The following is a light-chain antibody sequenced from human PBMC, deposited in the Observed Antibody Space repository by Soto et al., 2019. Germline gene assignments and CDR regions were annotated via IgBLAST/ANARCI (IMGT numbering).Light chain of an antibody. Sequence: DIQMTQSPSTLSASVGDRLTITCRASQSISSWLAWYQQKPGKAPKLLIYAASTLQSGVPSRFSGSGSGTDFTLTISSLQPEDFATYYCQQLNSYLLFGGGTKVDIK. V-gene: IGKV1-5*01. CDR2: AAS. CDR1: QSISSW. J-gene: IGKJ4*01. CDR3: QQLNSYLL.